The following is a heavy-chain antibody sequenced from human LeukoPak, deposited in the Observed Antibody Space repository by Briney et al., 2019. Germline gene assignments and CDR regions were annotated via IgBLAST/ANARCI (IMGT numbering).Heavy chain of an antibody. Sequence: SETLSLTCTVSGGSISSYYRSWIRQPPGKGLEWIGYIYYSGSTNYNPSLKSRVTISVDTSKNQFSLKLSPVTAADTAVYYCARDRGFGELFLFDIWGQGTMVTVSS. J-gene: IGHJ3*02. CDR2: IYYSGST. D-gene: IGHD3-10*01. V-gene: IGHV4-59*01. CDR1: GGSISSYY. CDR3: ARDRGFGELFLFDI.